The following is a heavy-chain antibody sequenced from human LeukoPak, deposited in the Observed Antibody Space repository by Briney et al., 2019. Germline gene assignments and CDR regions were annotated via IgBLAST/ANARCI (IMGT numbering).Heavy chain of an antibody. CDR1: GGSISSSSYY. CDR3: ARPYSSGWYPFDY. Sequence: SETLSLTCTVSGGSISSSSYYWGWIRQPPGKGLEWIGSIYYSGDTYYNPSLKSRVTISVDTSKNQFSLKLGSVTAADTAVYYCARPYSSGWYPFDYWGQGTLVTVSS. D-gene: IGHD6-19*01. J-gene: IGHJ4*02. CDR2: IYYSGDT. V-gene: IGHV4-39*01.